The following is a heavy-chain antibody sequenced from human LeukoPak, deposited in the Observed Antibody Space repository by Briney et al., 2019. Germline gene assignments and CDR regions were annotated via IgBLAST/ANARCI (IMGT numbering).Heavy chain of an antibody. D-gene: IGHD3/OR15-3a*01. CDR2: TYYSGST. Sequence: NWVRQAPGKGLEWIGYTYYSGSTNYNPSLKSRVTISVDTSKNQFSLKLSSVTAADTAVYYCARAGFGPQGYYYYMDVWGKGTTVTVSS. CDR3: ARAGFGPQGYYYYMDV. V-gene: IGHV4-59*01. J-gene: IGHJ6*03.